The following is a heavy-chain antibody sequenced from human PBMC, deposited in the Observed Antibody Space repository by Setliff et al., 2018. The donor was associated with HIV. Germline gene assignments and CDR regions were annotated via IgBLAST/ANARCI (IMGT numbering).Heavy chain of an antibody. CDR2: ISGSGYP. CDR1: GFTFSTYA. CDR3: AKQRYYDGNEGFDV. J-gene: IGHJ3*01. Sequence: GGSLRLSCVASGFTFSTYAINWVRLAPGKGLEWVSSISGSGYPYYADSVKGRFTISRDNSKNTLFLEMDSLRAEETALYYCAKQRYYDGNEGFDVWGQGTMVTVSS. D-gene: IGHD3-3*01. V-gene: IGHV3-23*01.